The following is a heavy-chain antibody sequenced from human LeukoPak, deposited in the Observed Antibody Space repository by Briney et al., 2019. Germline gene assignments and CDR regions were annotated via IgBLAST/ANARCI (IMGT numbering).Heavy chain of an antibody. V-gene: IGHV4-34*01. J-gene: IGHJ3*02. CDR1: GGSFSGYY. CDR3: ARAKASDAFDI. CDR2: INHSGST. Sequence: ASETLSLTCAVYGGSFSGYYWSWIRQPPGKGLEWIGEINHSGSTNYNPSLKSRVTISVDTSKNQFSLKLSSVTAADTAVYYCARAKASDAFDIWGQGTMVTVSS.